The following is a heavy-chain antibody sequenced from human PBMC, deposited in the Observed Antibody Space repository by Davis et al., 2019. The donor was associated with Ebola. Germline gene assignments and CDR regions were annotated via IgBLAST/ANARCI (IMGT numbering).Heavy chain of an antibody. CDR2: INYSGNT. D-gene: IGHD3-3*01. Sequence: GSLRLSCTVSSGSISSYYWSWIRQPPGKGLEWIGYINYSGNTKYNPSLKSRVSISVDTSKNQFSLKLSSVTAADTAVYYCARDGEGRYDFWSGYSWGMDVWGQGTTVTVSS. J-gene: IGHJ6*02. CDR1: SGSISSYY. V-gene: IGHV4-59*01. CDR3: ARDGEGRYDFWSGYSWGMDV.